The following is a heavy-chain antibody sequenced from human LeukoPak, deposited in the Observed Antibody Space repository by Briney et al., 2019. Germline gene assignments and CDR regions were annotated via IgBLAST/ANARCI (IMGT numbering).Heavy chain of an antibody. CDR2: INHSGST. CDR3: ARGGYYDFWSGYYFDY. D-gene: IGHD3-3*01. CDR1: GGSFSGYY. J-gene: IGHJ4*02. Sequence: SETLSLTCAVYGGSFSGYYWSWIRQPPGKGLEWIGEINHSGSTNYNPSPKSRVTISVDTSKNQFSLKLSSVTAADTAVYYCARGGYYDFWSGYYFDYWGQGTLVTVSS. V-gene: IGHV4-34*01.